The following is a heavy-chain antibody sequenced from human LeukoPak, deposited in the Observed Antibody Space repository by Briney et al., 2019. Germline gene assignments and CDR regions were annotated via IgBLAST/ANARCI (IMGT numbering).Heavy chain of an antibody. CDR1: GGSISSSSYY. D-gene: IGHD2-2*01. V-gene: IGHV4-39*01. J-gene: IGHJ5*02. Sequence: SETLSLTCTVSGGSISSSSYYWGWIRQPPGTGLEWIGSIYYSGSTYYNPSLKSRVTISVDTSKNQFSLKLSSVTAADTAVYYCARGQDYACGSTSCKHNWFDPWGQGTLVTVSS. CDR3: ARGQDYACGSTSCKHNWFDP. CDR2: IYYSGST.